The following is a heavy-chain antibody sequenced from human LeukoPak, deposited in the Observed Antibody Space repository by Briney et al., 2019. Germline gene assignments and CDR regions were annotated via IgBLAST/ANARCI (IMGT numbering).Heavy chain of an antibody. Sequence: GGSLRLSCAASGSTFSTYALSWVRQAPGKGLEWISTISSSGRSTYYADSVKGRFTISRDNSKNTLYLQMNSLRAEDTAVYYCAKRDYYYDSSGLPSHQRGYYFDYWGQATLVTVSS. CDR1: GSTFSTYA. V-gene: IGHV3-23*01. D-gene: IGHD3-22*01. CDR3: AKRDYYYDSSGLPSHQRGYYFDY. CDR2: ISSSGRST. J-gene: IGHJ4*02.